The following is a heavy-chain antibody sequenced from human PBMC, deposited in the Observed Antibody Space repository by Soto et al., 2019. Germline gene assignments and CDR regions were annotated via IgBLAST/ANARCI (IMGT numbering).Heavy chain of an antibody. V-gene: IGHV3-23*01. D-gene: IGHD2-2*01. J-gene: IGHJ6*02. CDR1: GFTFSYYS. CDR3: AREGREIVSLPGADGGDYYYYGLDV. Sequence: EVQLLESGGGLVQPGGSLRLSCAASGFTFSYYSMAWVRQTPEKGLEWVSGMSIGDAKTFYIDSVRGRFTVSRDSVKNTVDLQMNSLRAEDTALYYCAREGREIVSLPGADGGDYYYYGLDVWGQGTTVTVSS. CDR2: MSIGDAKT.